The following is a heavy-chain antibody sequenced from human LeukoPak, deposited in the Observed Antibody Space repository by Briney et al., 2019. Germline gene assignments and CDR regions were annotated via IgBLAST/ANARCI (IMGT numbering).Heavy chain of an antibody. Sequence: PSGTLSLTCAVSVGSISSGNWWTWVRQSPGKGLEWIGEIYHNGTLNYNPSLKSRVTISVDTSKNQFSLKLSSVTAADTAVYYCARGPNSSGWYGRDYWGQGTLVTVSS. J-gene: IGHJ4*02. CDR2: IYHNGTL. CDR3: ARGPNSSGWYGRDY. V-gene: IGHV4-4*02. D-gene: IGHD6-19*01. CDR1: VGSISSGNW.